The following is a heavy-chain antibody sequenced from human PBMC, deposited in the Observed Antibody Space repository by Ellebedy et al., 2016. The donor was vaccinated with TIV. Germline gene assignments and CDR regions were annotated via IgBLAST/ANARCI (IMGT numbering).Heavy chain of an antibody. J-gene: IGHJ4*02. CDR3: AREHMTSTGSPLDY. V-gene: IGHV3-7*01. CDR1: GFTFSGYW. CDR2: IKQDGSEK. D-gene: IGHD1-1*01. Sequence: GESLKISCAASGFTFSGYWMSWVRQAPGKGLEWVANIKQDGSEKYYVDSVKGRFTISRDNAKNTLYLQMNSLRAEDTAVYYCAREHMTSTGSPLDYWGQGTLVTVSS.